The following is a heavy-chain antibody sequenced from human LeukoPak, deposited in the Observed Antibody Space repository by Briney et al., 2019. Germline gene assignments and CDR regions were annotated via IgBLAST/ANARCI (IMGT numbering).Heavy chain of an antibody. CDR3: ARGGPSVYDSGGYYFDY. CDR1: GGTFSSYA. Sequence: SVKVSCKASGGTFSSYAISWVRQAPGQGLEWMGGIIPIFGTANYAQKFQGRVTITADESTSTAYMELSSLRSEDTAVYYCARGGPSVYDSGGYYFDYWGQGTLVTVSS. D-gene: IGHD3-22*01. CDR2: IIPIFGTA. V-gene: IGHV1-69*13. J-gene: IGHJ4*02.